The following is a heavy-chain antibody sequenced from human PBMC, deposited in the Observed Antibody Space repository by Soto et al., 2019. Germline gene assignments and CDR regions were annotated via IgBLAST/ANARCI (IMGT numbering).Heavy chain of an antibody. D-gene: IGHD3-16*01. CDR3: AKDLTSVAYDAFDI. Sequence: QVQLVESGGGVVQPGRSLRLSCAASGFIFSSYDMHWVRQAPGKGLEWVAFISYDGSNKYYADSVKGRFTISRDNFKNTLYLQMNSLRAEDTAVYYCAKDLTSVAYDAFDIWGQGTMVTVSS. J-gene: IGHJ3*02. CDR1: GFIFSSYD. V-gene: IGHV3-30*18. CDR2: ISYDGSNK.